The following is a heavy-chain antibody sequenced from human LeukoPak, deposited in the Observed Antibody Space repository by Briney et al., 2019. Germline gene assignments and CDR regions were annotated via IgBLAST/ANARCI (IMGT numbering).Heavy chain of an antibody. CDR3: VKGDCSSTSCYNWFDP. Sequence: GGSLRLSCSASGFTFSSYAMHWVRQAPGKGLEYVSAISSNGGSTYYADSVKGRCTISRDNSKNTLYLQMSSLRAEDTAVYYCVKGDCSSTSCYNWFDPWGQGTLVTVSS. V-gene: IGHV3-64D*06. CDR1: GFTFSSYA. J-gene: IGHJ5*02. CDR2: ISSNGGST. D-gene: IGHD2-2*01.